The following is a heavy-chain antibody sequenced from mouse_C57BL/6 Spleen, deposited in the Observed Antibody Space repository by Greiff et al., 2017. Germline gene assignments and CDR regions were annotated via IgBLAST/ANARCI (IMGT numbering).Heavy chain of an antibody. J-gene: IGHJ4*01. CDR1: GYSITSGYY. CDR3: ARGDYDALYYAMDY. Sequence: EVQLQQSGPGLVKPSQSLSLTCSVTGYSITSGYYWNWIRQFPGNKLEWMGYISYDGSNNYNPSLKNRISITRDTSKNQFFLKLNSVTTEDTATYYCARGDYDALYYAMDYWGQGTSVTVSS. D-gene: IGHD2-4*01. V-gene: IGHV3-6*01. CDR2: ISYDGSN.